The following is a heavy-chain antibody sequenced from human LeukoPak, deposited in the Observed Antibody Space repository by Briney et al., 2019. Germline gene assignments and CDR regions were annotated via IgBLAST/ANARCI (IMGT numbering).Heavy chain of an antibody. D-gene: IGHD2-2*01. CDR2: IFPHDSDI. CDR3: ARFGIRGCISNTKCSKSFFYYGMDV. Sequence: GESLKISCKGSGYSFLDYWIGWVRQMPGKGPELMGLIFPHDSDIKYSPSFQGQVTISVDKSISSAYVQWGSLKASDTAMYYCARFGIRGCISNTKCSKSFFYYGMDVWGQGTTVTVSS. V-gene: IGHV5-51*01. J-gene: IGHJ6*02. CDR1: GYSFLDYW.